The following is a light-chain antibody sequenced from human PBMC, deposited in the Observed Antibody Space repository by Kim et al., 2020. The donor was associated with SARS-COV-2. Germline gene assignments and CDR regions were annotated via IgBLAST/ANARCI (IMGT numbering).Light chain of an antibody. CDR2: DVS. CDR3: NSYTRSYTYV. CDR1: SSDIGSYNY. Sequence: QSALSQPAFVSGSPGQSVTISCAGTSSDIGSYNYVSWFHQRPGKAPQLIIHDVSKRPSGISDRFSGSESGNTAYLTISGLQPEDEGTYYCNSYTRSYTYVFGSGTEVAVL. J-gene: IGLJ1*01. V-gene: IGLV2-14*01.